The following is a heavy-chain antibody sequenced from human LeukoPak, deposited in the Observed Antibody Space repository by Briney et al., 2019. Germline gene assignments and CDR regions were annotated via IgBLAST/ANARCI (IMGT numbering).Heavy chain of an antibody. D-gene: IGHD1-26*01. Sequence: PGGSLRLSCAVSGFTFSSHWMHWVRQAPGKGLVWVSRINCDGSRKTYAESVKGRFTITRDSAKNTLYLQMNSLRAEDTAVYYCARRHLPVESTGRDDYWGQGTLVTVSS. J-gene: IGHJ4*02. CDR2: INCDGSRK. CDR3: ARRHLPVESTGRDDY. V-gene: IGHV3-74*01. CDR1: GFTFSSHW.